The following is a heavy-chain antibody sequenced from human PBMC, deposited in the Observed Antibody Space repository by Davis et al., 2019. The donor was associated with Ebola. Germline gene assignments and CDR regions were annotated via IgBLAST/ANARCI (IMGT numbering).Heavy chain of an antibody. Sequence: MPGGSLRLSCTVSGGSISSYYWSWIRQPPGKGLEWIGYIYYSGSTNYNPSLKSRVTISVDTSKNQFSLKLSSVTAADTAVYYCSRFTRGVGYNVFDYWGQGTLVTVSS. CDR3: SRFTRGVGYNVFDY. CDR2: IYYSGST. V-gene: IGHV4-59*01. D-gene: IGHD5-24*01. J-gene: IGHJ4*02. CDR1: GGSISSYY.